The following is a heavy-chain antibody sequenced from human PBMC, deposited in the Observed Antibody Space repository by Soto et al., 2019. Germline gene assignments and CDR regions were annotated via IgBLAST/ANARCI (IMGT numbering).Heavy chain of an antibody. CDR1: GFTFSSYA. D-gene: IGHD3-16*01. Sequence: GGSLRLSCAASGFTFSSYAMHWVRQAPGKGLEWVAVISYDGSNKYYADSVKGRFTISRDNSKNTLYLQMNSLRAEDTAVYYCAKPYRPTGGRREPRRVPCDYGGQGTLVTVSS. V-gene: IGHV3-30-3*02. CDR2: ISYDGSNK. J-gene: IGHJ4*02. CDR3: AKPYRPTGGRREPRRVPCDY.